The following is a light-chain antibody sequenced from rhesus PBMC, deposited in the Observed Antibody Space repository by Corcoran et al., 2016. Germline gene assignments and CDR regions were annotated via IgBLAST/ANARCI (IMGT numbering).Light chain of an antibody. J-gene: IGKJ4*01. CDR3: QQYTNWPLT. CDR2: GAS. CDR1: QSVSSN. V-gene: IGKV3-42*03. Sequence: EIVMTQSPATLSLSPGERATLSCRASQSVSSNLAWYQQKSGQAPNLLIHGASTRATGLPDRFRGHGSGTEFTLTISSLEPEDFAVYYCQQYTNWPLTFGGGTRVEIK.